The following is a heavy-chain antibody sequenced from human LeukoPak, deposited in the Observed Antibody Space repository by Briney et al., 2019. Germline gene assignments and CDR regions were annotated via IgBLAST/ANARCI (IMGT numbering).Heavy chain of an antibody. J-gene: IGHJ4*02. Sequence: RXSCAASGFTFDDYGMSWVRQAPGKGLQWVSGISGSDSGTYYTDSVKGRFTISRGNSKNTVYLEIDNLRAEDTAAYYCAKCMSGTGVCLNFDSWGQGILVTVSS. D-gene: IGHD2-8*02. CDR1: GFTFDDYG. V-gene: IGHV3-23*01. CDR2: ISGSDSGT. CDR3: AKCMSGTGVCLNFDS.